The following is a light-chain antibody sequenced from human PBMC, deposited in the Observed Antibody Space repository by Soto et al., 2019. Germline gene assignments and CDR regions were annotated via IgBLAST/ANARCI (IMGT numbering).Light chain of an antibody. CDR2: SNN. CDR3: AAWDDSLNAYV. CDR1: RSNIGSNT. V-gene: IGLV1-44*01. J-gene: IGLJ1*01. Sequence: QSVLTQPPSASGTPGQRVTISCSGSRSNIGSNTVNWYQQLPGTAPKLLIYSNNERPSGVPDRFSGSKSGTSASLAICVLQSEDEADFYCAAWDDSLNAYVIGTGTKVTVL.